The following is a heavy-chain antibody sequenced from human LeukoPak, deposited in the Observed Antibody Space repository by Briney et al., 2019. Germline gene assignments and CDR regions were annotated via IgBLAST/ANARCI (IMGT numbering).Heavy chain of an antibody. V-gene: IGHV4-39*07. CDR3: ARGWVVYASGAFDI. J-gene: IGHJ3*02. D-gene: IGHD2-8*02. CDR2: IYYSGST. CDR1: GGSISSSSYY. Sequence: PSETLSLTCTVSGGSISSSSYYWGWIRQPPGKGLEWIGSIYYSGSTYYNPSLKSRVTISVDTSKNQFSLKLSSVTAADTAVYYCARGWVVYASGAFDIWGQGTMVTVSS.